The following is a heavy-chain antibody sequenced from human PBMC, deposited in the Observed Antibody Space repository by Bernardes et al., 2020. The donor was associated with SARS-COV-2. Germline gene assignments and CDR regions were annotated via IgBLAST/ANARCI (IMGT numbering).Heavy chain of an antibody. CDR2: ISGSGGST. CDR3: AKREYYDFWSGPIDY. Sequence: VGSLRLSCAASGFTFSSYAMNWVRQAPGKGLEWVSAISGSGGSTYYADSVRGRFTISRDNSKNTLYLQMNSQRAEDTAVYYCAKREYYDFWSGPIDYWGQGTLVTVSS. J-gene: IGHJ4*02. V-gene: IGHV3-23*01. D-gene: IGHD3-3*01. CDR1: GFTFSSYA.